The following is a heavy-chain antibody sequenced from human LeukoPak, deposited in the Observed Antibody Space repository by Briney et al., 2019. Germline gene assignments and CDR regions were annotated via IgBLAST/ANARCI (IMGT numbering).Heavy chain of an antibody. CDR3: AKEPYYDDSSGYPSFFDY. V-gene: IGHV3-23*01. Sequence: PGASLRLSCAASGFTFNSYAMSWVRQAPGKGLEWVSAISGSGGSTYYAHSVKGRFTISRDNSKNTLYLQKNSRRAEDTDVYYCAKEPYYDDSSGYPSFFDYWGQGTLVTVSS. CDR2: ISGSGGST. CDR1: GFTFNSYA. D-gene: IGHD3-22*01. J-gene: IGHJ4*02.